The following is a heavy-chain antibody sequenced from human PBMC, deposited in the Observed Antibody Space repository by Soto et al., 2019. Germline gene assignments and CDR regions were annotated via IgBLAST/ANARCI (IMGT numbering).Heavy chain of an antibody. J-gene: IGHJ4*02. V-gene: IGHV3-11*01. D-gene: IGHD3-9*01. CDR2: ISSSGSTI. Sequence: QVQLVESGGGLVKPGGSLRLSCAASGFTFSDYYMSWIRQAPGKGLEWVSYISSSGSTIYYADSVKGRFTISRDNAKNSLYLQMNSLRAEDTAVYYCARDRRYYDILTGYPLKDDDYWGQGTLVTVSS. CDR3: ARDRRYYDILTGYPLKDDDY. CDR1: GFTFSDYY.